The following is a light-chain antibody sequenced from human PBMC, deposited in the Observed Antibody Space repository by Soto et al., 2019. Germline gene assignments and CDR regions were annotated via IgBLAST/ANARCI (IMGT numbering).Light chain of an antibody. CDR3: QQYNNWPRT. V-gene: IGKV3-15*01. CDR1: QSVSYN. CDR2: GPS. Sequence: EIVMTQSPATLSVSPGERATLSCRASQSVSYNLAWYQHKPGQAPRLLIYGPSTRATGIPARFSGSGSGTEFTLTISSLQSEDFALYYCQQYNNWPRTFGQGTKVEIK. J-gene: IGKJ1*01.